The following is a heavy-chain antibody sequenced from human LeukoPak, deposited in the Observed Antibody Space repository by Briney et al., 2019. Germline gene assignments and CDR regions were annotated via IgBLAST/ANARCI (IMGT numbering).Heavy chain of an antibody. CDR1: GYSFTSNY. J-gene: IGHJ4*02. D-gene: IGHD4-11*01. CDR2: IYPRDGST. V-gene: IGHV1-46*01. Sequence: GASVKVSCKASGYSFTSNYIHWVRQAPGQGLEWMGMIYPRDGSTSYAQKLQGRVTMTRDTSTSTVYMELSSLRSEDTAVYYCARDKGYLQSYTDYWGQGTLVTVSS. CDR3: ARDKGYLQSYTDY.